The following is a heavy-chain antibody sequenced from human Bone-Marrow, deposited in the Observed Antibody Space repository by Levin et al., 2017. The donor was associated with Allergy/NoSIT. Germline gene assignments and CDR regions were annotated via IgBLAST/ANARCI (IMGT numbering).Heavy chain of an antibody. J-gene: IGHJ4*02. CDR2: ITNSGAGR. CDR3: AKDQAYHITTFDY. V-gene: IGHV3-23*01. D-gene: IGHD2-21*01. Sequence: PGESLKISCAASGFTFNNYAMTWVRQAPGKGLEWVAGITNSGAGRHYAESVRGRFTVSRDRSNNTVFLQMNNLRADDTAMYYCAKDQAYHITTFDYWGQGILVTVSS. CDR1: GFTFNNYA.